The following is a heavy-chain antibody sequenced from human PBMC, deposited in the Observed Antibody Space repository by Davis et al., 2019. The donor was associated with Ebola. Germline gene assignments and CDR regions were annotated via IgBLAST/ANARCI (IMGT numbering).Heavy chain of an antibody. D-gene: IGHD6-13*01. J-gene: IGHJ6*02. V-gene: IGHV5-51*01. CDR3: ARPNSSSWDKYYYYYYGMDV. CDR1: GYSFTSYW. CDR2: IFPADSDT. Sequence: GESLKISCKGSGYSFTSYWIGWVRQMPGKGLEWMGIIFPADSDTTYSPSFQGQVTISADKSISTAYLQWSSLKASDTAMYYCARPNSSSWDKYYYYYYGMDVWGQGTTVTVSS.